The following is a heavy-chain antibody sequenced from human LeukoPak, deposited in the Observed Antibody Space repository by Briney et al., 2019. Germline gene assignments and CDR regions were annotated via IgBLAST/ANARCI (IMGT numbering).Heavy chain of an antibody. D-gene: IGHD6-6*01. V-gene: IGHV1-2*02. CDR2: INPNSGGT. CDR3: ARDLGSIAARPIPQRTHWFDP. CDR1: GYTFTGYY. J-gene: IGHJ5*02. Sequence: ASVKVSCKASGYTFTGYYMHWVRQAPGQGLEWMGWINPNSGGTNYAQKFQGRVTMTRDTSISTAYMELSRLRSDDTAVYYCARDLGSIAARPIPQRTHWFDPWGQGTLVTASS.